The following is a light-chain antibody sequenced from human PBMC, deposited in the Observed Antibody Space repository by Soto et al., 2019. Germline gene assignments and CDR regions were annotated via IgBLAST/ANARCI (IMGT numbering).Light chain of an antibody. V-gene: IGKV1-33*01. CDR2: DTS. CDR1: QDISNY. CDR3: QQYDNLPI. Sequence: DIQMTQSPSSLSASVGARVTITCQARQDISNYLNWYQQKPGKAPKLLIDDTSNLETGVPSRFSGSGSGTDFTFTISSLQPEDITTYSCQQYDNLPIFGGGTKVEIK. J-gene: IGKJ4*01.